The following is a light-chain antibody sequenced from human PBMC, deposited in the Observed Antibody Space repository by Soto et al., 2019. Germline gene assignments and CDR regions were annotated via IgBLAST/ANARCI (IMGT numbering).Light chain of an antibody. J-gene: IGKJ1*01. Sequence: AIQMTQSPSSLSASVGDRVTITCRASQGIRNDLAWYQQKPGEAPKLLIYIASSLQSGVPSRFSGSGSGTDFTLTISSLQPDDFGTYYCLQDSNYPRTFGQGTKVEVK. V-gene: IGKV1-6*02. CDR3: LQDSNYPRT. CDR1: QGIRND. CDR2: IAS.